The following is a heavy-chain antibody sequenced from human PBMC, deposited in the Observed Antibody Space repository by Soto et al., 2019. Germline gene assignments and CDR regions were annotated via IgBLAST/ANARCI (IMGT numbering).Heavy chain of an antibody. CDR2: ISSSSSYI. CDR3: ARDNDGLDYYDSSGYYYGY. CDR1: GFTFSSYS. J-gene: IGHJ4*02. Sequence: GGSLRLSCAASGFTFSSYSMNWVRQAPGKGLEWVSSISSSSSYIYYADSVKGRFTISRDNAKNSLYLQMNSLRAEDTAVYYCARDNDGLDYYDSSGYYYGYWGQGTLVTSPQ. V-gene: IGHV3-21*01. D-gene: IGHD3-22*01.